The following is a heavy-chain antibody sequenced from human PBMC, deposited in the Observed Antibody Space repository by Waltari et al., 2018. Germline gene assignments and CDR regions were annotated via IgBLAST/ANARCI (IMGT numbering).Heavy chain of an antibody. Sequence: QVQLQQWGAGLLKPSETLSLTCAVYGGSFSGYYWSWIRQPPGKGLEWIGEINHSGSTNYNPSPKSRVTISVDTAKNPFSLKLRSVTAPDTAVYYCARKPGSRFRVIKGASKPPAFDIWGQGKMVPVSS. J-gene: IGHJ3*02. D-gene: IGHD3-10*01. CDR2: INHSGST. CDR1: GGSFSGYY. CDR3: ARKPGSRFRVIKGASKPPAFDI. V-gene: IGHV4-34*01.